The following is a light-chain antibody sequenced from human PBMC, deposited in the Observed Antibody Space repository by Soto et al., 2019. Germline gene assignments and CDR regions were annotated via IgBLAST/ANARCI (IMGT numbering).Light chain of an antibody. V-gene: IGKV1-39*01. Sequence: DIHMTQSPSSLSASVGDRVTITCRASQSISNYLNWYQQKPGKAPNLLIYIASNLHSGVPSRFSGSGFGTDFTLTISSLQPEDFATYYCQQSYNTPYTFGQGTKVDIK. J-gene: IGKJ2*01. CDR2: IAS. CDR1: QSISNY. CDR3: QQSYNTPYT.